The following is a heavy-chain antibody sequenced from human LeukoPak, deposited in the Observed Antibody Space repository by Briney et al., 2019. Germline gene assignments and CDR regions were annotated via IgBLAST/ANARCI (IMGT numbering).Heavy chain of an antibody. CDR1: GGSISSYY. CDR3: ARLYGAAGYWYFDL. V-gene: IGHV4-59*08. CDR2: IYYSGST. D-gene: IGHD6-13*01. J-gene: IGHJ2*01. Sequence: PSETLSLTCTVSGGSISSYYWSWIRQPPGKGLEWIGYIYYSGSTNYNPSLKSRVTISVDTSKNQFSLKLSSATAADTAVYYCARLYGAAGYWYFDLWGRGTLVTVSS.